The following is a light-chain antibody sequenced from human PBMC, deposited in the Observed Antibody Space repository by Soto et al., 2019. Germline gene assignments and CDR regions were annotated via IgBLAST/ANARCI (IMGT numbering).Light chain of an antibody. CDR2: GAS. J-gene: IGKJ1*01. V-gene: IGKV3-15*01. Sequence: EIVMTQSPATLSVSPGERATLSCRASQSVSSNLAWVQQKPGQAPRLLIYGASTRATGIPARFSGSGSGTEFTLTISSLQSEDFAVYYCQQYNNWPQWTFGQGTKVEIK. CDR3: QQYNNWPQWT. CDR1: QSVSSN.